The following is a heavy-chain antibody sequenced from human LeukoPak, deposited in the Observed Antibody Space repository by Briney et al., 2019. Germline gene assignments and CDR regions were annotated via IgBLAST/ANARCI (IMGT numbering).Heavy chain of an antibody. J-gene: IGHJ4*02. D-gene: IGHD3-10*01. Sequence: PGGSLRLSCAASGFTFSTYSMNWVRQAPGKGLEWVANIKQDGSEKYYVDSVKGRFTISRDNAKKSLYLQMNTLRAEDTAVYYCARGGGSGSYYHYWGQGTLVTVSS. CDR3: ARGGGSGSYYHY. CDR2: IKQDGSEK. V-gene: IGHV3-7*01. CDR1: GFTFSTYS.